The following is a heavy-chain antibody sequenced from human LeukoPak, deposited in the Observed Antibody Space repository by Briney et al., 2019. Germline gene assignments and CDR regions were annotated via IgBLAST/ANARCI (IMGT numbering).Heavy chain of an antibody. V-gene: IGHV4-59*01. CDR2: IYYSGST. CDR1: GSSISSYY. J-gene: IGHJ4*02. D-gene: IGHD3-22*01. CDR3: ARAYYGSSGYYYYFDY. Sequence: SETLSLTCTVSGSSISSYYWSWIRQPPGKGLEGPGYIYYSGSTNYTPSLKSRVTISVDTSKPRFSLTLSSVTAAATAVYYCARAYYGSSGYYYYFDYWGQGTLVTVSS.